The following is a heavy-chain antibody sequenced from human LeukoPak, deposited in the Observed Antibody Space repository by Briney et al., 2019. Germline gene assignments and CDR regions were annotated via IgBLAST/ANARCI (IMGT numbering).Heavy chain of an antibody. CDR1: GGTFSSYA. V-gene: IGHV1-69*05. CDR2: IIPIFGTA. J-gene: IGHJ4*02. Sequence: SVKVSCKASGGTFSSYAISWVRQAPGQGLEWMGRIIPIFGTANYAQKFQGRVTITTDESTSTAYMELSSLRSEDTAVCYCARDRPLNYYGSGSYIDYWGQGTLVTVSS. D-gene: IGHD3-10*01. CDR3: ARDRPLNYYGSGSYIDY.